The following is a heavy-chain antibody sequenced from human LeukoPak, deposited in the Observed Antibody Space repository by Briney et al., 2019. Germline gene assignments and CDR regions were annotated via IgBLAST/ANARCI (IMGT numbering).Heavy chain of an antibody. CDR1: GFTFSSYS. CDR2: ISGSGGST. V-gene: IGHV3-23*01. CDR3: AKDLTSMAKIPYFGY. Sequence: GGSLRLSCAASGFTFSSYSMSWVRQAPGKGLEWVSAISGSGGSTYYADSVKGRFTISRDNSKNTQYLQMNSLRAEDTAVYYCAKDLTSMAKIPYFGYWGQGTLVTVSS. D-gene: IGHD2/OR15-2a*01. J-gene: IGHJ4*02.